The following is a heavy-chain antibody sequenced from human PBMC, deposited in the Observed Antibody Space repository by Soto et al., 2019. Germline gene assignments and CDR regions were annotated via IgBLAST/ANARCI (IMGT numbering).Heavy chain of an antibody. Sequence: EVQLVESGGGLVQPGRSLRLSCAASGFTFDDYAMHWVRQAPGKGLEWVSGISWNSGSIGYADSVKGRFTISRDNAKNSLYLRMNSLRAEDTALYYCAKDLPLRLGELSLRPGGAFDIWGQGTMVTVSS. CDR1: GFTFDDYA. CDR2: ISWNSGSI. CDR3: AKDLPLRLGELSLRPGGAFDI. D-gene: IGHD3-16*02. V-gene: IGHV3-9*01. J-gene: IGHJ3*02.